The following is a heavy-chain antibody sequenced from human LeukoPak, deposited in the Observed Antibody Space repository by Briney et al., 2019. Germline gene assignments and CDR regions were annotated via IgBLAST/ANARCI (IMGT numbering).Heavy chain of an antibody. Sequence: SETLSLTCAVYGGSISHYYWTWIRQPPGKGLEWIGYIHYSGSTNYSPSLKRRVTISVDTSKNQFSLKLSSVTAADTAVYYCARHWYFDLWGRGTLVTVSS. CDR2: IHYSGST. CDR1: GGSISHYY. J-gene: IGHJ2*01. CDR3: ARHWYFDL. V-gene: IGHV4-59*08.